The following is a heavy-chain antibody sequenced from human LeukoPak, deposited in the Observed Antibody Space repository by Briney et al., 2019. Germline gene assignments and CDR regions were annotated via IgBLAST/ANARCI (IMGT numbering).Heavy chain of an antibody. J-gene: IGHJ6*03. CDR3: ARLTSGSYSFYYYIGV. V-gene: IGHV4-59*01. CDR1: GGSINGYY. Sequence: SETLSLTCTVSGGSINGYYWSWIRQPPGKGLEWIGYIYYSGSTNYNPSLKSRVTMSVDTSKNQFSLKLTSVTAADTAVYYCARLTSGSYSFYYYIGVWGNGTTVTVSS. CDR2: IYYSGST. D-gene: IGHD1-26*01.